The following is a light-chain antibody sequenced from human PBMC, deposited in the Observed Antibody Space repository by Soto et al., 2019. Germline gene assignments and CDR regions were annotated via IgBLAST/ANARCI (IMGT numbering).Light chain of an antibody. V-gene: IGLV2-8*01. CDR3: SSYGGSNNLV. CDR1: SSDVGHYIY. CDR2: EVS. J-gene: IGLJ3*02. Sequence: QSAQTQPPSASGSPGQSVTISCTGTSSDVGHYIYVSWYQQQPGKAPKLMIYEVSKRPSGVPDRFSGSKSGNTASLTVSGLQAEDEADYYCSSYGGSNNLVFGGGTKVTVL.